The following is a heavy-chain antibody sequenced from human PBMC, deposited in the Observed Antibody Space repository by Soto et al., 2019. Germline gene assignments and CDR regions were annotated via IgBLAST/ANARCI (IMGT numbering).Heavy chain of an antibody. CDR3: ARAGGRHSGGIDD. V-gene: IGHV1-69*01. CDR2: IIPIFGTA. CDR1: GGTFSSYS. J-gene: IGHJ4*02. D-gene: IGHD1-26*01. Sequence: QVQLVQSGAEVKKPGSSVKVSCKASGGTFSSYSINWVRQAPGQGLEWMGEIIPIFGTANYAQKFQGRVTITADESTSTASMELSSLRSEATAVYYCARAGGRHSGGIDDWGQGTLVSVSS.